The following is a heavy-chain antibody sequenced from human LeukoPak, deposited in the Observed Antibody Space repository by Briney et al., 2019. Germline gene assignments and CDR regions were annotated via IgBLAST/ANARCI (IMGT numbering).Heavy chain of an antibody. Sequence: SQTLSLTCTVSGGSLSSGDYYWSWIRQPPGKGLEWIGYIYYSGSTYYNPSLKSRVTISVDTSKNQLSLKLSSVTAADTAVYYCARGRGWLRPFDYWGQGTLVTVSS. CDR3: ARGRGWLRPFDY. V-gene: IGHV4-30-4*08. CDR1: GGSLSSGDYY. D-gene: IGHD5-12*01. J-gene: IGHJ4*02. CDR2: IYYSGST.